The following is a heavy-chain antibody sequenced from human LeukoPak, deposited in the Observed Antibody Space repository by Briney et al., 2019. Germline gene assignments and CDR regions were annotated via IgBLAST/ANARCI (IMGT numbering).Heavy chain of an antibody. J-gene: IGHJ4*02. CDR3: AKDPVLRYFDWLLYYFDY. V-gene: IGHV3-30*04. Sequence: PGGSLRLSCAASGFTFSSYAMSWVRQAPGKGLEWVAVISYDGSNKYYADSVKGRFTISRDNSKNTLYLQMNSLRAEDTAVYYCAKDPVLRYFDWLLYYFDYWGQGTLVTVSS. D-gene: IGHD3-9*01. CDR1: GFTFSSYA. CDR2: ISYDGSNK.